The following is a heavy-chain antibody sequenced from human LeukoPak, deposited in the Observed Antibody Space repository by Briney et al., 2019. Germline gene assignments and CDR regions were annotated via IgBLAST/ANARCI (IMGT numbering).Heavy chain of an antibody. CDR1: GGSISSGDYY. Sequence: SETLSLTCTVSGGSISSGDYYWSWIRQPPGKGLEWIGYIYYSGSTYYNPSLKSRVTISVDTSKNQFSLKLSSVTAADTAVYYCARESHYYDSSVPDYWGQGTLVTVSS. J-gene: IGHJ4*02. V-gene: IGHV4-30-4*01. CDR3: ARESHYYDSSVPDY. D-gene: IGHD3-22*01. CDR2: IYYSGST.